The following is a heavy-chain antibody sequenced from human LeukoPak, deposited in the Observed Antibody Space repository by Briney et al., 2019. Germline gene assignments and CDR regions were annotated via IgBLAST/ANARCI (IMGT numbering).Heavy chain of an antibody. D-gene: IGHD2-2*01. Sequence: GGSLRLSCAASGFTFSSYGMHWVRQAPGKGLEWVAFIRYDGSNKYYADSVKGRFTISRDNSKNTLYLQMNRLRAEDTAVYYCARPRGCGSSRCNNFDYWGQGTLVTVSS. J-gene: IGHJ4*02. V-gene: IGHV3-30*02. CDR2: IRYDGSNK. CDR1: GFTFSSYG. CDR3: ARPRGCGSSRCNNFDY.